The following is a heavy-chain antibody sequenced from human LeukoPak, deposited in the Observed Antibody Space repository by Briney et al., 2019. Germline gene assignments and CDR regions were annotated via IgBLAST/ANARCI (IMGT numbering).Heavy chain of an antibody. CDR3: ARSYNDYVWGSYRYRGYYYYMDV. J-gene: IGHJ6*03. CDR2: ISSSSSYI. V-gene: IGHV3-21*01. D-gene: IGHD3-16*02. Sequence: GGSLRLSCAASGFTFSSYSMNWVRQAPGKGLEWVSSISSSSSYIYYADSVKGRFTISRDNAKNSLYLQMNSLRAEDTVVYYCARSYNDYVWGSYRYRGYYYYMDVWGKGTTVTISS. CDR1: GFTFSSYS.